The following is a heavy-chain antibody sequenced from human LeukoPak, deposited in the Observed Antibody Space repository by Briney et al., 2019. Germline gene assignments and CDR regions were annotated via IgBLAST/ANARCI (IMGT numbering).Heavy chain of an antibody. CDR3: ARGRYHYDSSGYPTPGY. D-gene: IGHD3-22*01. V-gene: IGHV3-21*01. J-gene: IGHJ4*02. CDR2: ISSSSSYI. CDR1: GFTFSSYS. Sequence: AGGSLRLXCAASGFTFSSYSMNWVRQAPGKGLEWVSSISSSSSYIYYADSVKGRFTISRDNAKNSLYLQMNSLRAEDTAVYYCARGRYHYDSSGYPTPGYWGQGTLVTVSS.